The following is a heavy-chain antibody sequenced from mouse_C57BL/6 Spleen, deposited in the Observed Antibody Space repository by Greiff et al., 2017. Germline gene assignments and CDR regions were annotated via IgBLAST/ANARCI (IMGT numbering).Heavy chain of an antibody. CDR1: GYTFTSYW. Sequence: QVQLQQSGAELVKPGASVKMSCKASGYTFTSYWITWVKQRPGQGLEWLGDIYPGSGSTNYNEKFKSKATLTVDTSSSTAYMQLSSLTSEDSAVYYCAREPLRNYAMDYWGQGTSVTVSS. V-gene: IGHV1-55*01. CDR2: IYPGSGST. J-gene: IGHJ4*01. D-gene: IGHD1-1*01. CDR3: AREPLRNYAMDY.